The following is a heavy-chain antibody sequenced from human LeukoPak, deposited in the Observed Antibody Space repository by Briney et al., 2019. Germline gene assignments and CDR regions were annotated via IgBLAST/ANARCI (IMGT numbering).Heavy chain of an antibody. CDR2: MNPNSGNT. CDR1: GYTFTSYD. Sequence: GASVEVSCKASGYTFTSYDINWVRQATGQGLEWMGWMNPNSGNTGYAQKFQGRVTMTRNTSISTAYMELSSLRSEDTAVYYCARQSIVLMVYALDYWGQGTLVTVSS. CDR3: ARQSIVLMVYALDY. J-gene: IGHJ4*02. V-gene: IGHV1-8*01. D-gene: IGHD2-8*01.